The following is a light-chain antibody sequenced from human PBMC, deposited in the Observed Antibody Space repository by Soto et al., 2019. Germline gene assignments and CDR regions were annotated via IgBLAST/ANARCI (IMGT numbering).Light chain of an antibody. Sequence: QSALTQPASVSGSPGQSITISCTGTSSDVGGYNYVSWYQQHPGKAPKLMIYDVSNRPSGVSNRFSGSKSGNTASLTISGLLAEDEADYYCSSSTSSSTLDVVFGGGTQLTVL. J-gene: IGLJ2*01. CDR2: DVS. CDR3: SSSTSSSTLDVV. V-gene: IGLV2-14*01. CDR1: SSDVGGYNY.